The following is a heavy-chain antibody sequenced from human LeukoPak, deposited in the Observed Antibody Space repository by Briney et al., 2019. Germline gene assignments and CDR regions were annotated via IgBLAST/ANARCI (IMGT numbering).Heavy chain of an antibody. D-gene: IGHD6-19*01. CDR3: AVTGAARSEYLHQ. V-gene: IGHV3-11*01. Sequence: GGSLRLSCAASGFTFSDYYMNWIRQAPGKGLEWVSYISSSGSAIYYADSVKGRFTISRDNAKNSLYLQMNSLRAEDTAVYYCAVTGAARSEYLHQWDKGTLVTVSS. CDR1: GFTFSDYY. CDR2: ISSSGSAI. J-gene: IGHJ1*01.